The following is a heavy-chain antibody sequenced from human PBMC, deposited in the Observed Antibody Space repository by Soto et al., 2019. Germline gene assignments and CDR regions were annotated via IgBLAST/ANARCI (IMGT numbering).Heavy chain of an antibody. CDR2: IGPTGDT. D-gene: IGHD3-10*01. J-gene: IGHJ3*02. CDR3: ARNGVGFGFDI. Sequence: QVQQQQWGALLLKPSETLSLTCAEYGRSMSGYNWSWLRRSPVRGLEWIGEIGPTGDTNYGPSFMSRVTVSVDTSKYELSLRLTQVTAADTATYLCARNGVGFGFDIWGLGTMVSVSS. CDR1: GRSMSGYN. V-gene: IGHV4-34*02.